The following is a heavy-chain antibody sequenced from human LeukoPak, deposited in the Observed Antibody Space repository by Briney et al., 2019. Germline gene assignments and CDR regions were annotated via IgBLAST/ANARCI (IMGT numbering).Heavy chain of an antibody. CDR1: GYTFTSYY. V-gene: IGHV1-8*01. CDR3: ARGVVVVPAPNRASFDP. CDR2: INPNRDNT. D-gene: IGHD2-2*01. J-gene: IGHJ5*02. Sequence: GASVKVSCEASGYTFTSYYMNWVPQATGRGLEGGGWINPNRDNTGYAQKFQGRVTMTRNTSISTAYMELSSLRSEDTAVYYCARGVVVVPAPNRASFDPWGQGTLVTVSS.